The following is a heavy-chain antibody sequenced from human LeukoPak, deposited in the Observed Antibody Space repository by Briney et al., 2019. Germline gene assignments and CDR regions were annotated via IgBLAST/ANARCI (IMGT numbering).Heavy chain of an antibody. CDR3: ARDHSPLWFGELSIWFDP. Sequence: GGSLRLSCAASGFTFDDYGMSWVRQAPGKGLEWVSGINWNGGSTGYADSVKGRFTISRDNAKNSLYLQMNSLRAEDTALYHCARDHSPLWFGELSIWFDPWGQGTLVTVSS. V-gene: IGHV3-20*01. CDR2: INWNGGST. J-gene: IGHJ5*02. D-gene: IGHD3-10*01. CDR1: GFTFDDYG.